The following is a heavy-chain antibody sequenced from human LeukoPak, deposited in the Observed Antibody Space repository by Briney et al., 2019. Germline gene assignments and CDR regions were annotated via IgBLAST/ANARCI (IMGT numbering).Heavy chain of an antibody. Sequence: GGSLRLSCATSGFTFKSYAMNWVRQAPGKGLEWVSYISSSGSTIYYADSVKGRFTISRDNAKNSLYLQMNSLRAEDTAVYYCAELGITMIGGVWGKGTTVTISS. D-gene: IGHD3-10*02. CDR3: AELGITMIGGV. V-gene: IGHV3-48*03. CDR2: ISSSGSTI. CDR1: GFTFKSYA. J-gene: IGHJ6*04.